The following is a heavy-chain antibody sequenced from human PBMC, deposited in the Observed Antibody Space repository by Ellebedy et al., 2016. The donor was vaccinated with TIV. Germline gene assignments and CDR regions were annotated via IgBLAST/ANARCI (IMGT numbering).Heavy chain of an antibody. CDR2: IRNKANNHAP. CDR1: GFTFSGSA. V-gene: IGHV3-73*01. Sequence: GESLKISCTASGFTFSGSAIHWVRQSSEKGLERVGRIRNKANNHAPAYAASVKGRFTISRDDSKNTAYRQMNSLQVEDTAVYYCTGGWFGNPWGQGTLVTVSS. CDR3: TGGWFGNP. D-gene: IGHD3-10*01. J-gene: IGHJ5*02.